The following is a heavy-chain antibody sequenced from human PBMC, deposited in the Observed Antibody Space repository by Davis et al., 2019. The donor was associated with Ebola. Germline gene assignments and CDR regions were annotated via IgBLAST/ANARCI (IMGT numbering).Heavy chain of an antibody. J-gene: IGHJ4*02. V-gene: IGHV1-2*02. Sequence: ASVKVSCKASGYSFTDYHILWVRQAPGQGLEWMGWINPNSGGTNYAQKFQGRVTMTRDTSISTAYMELSRLTSDDTAVYYCARVSDTVTTFDYWGQGTLVTVSS. CDR2: INPNSGGT. CDR3: ARVSDTVTTFDY. CDR1: GYSFTDYH. D-gene: IGHD4-17*01.